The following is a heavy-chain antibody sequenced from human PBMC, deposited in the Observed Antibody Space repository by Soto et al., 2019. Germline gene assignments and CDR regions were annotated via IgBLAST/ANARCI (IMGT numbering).Heavy chain of an antibody. CDR1: GFTFSSYG. CDR2: IWYDGSNK. V-gene: IGHV3-33*01. J-gene: IGHJ4*02. Sequence: QVQLVESGGGVVQPGRSLRLSCAASGFTFSSYGMHWVRQAPGKGLEWVAVIWYDGSNKYYADSVKGRFTISRDNSKNTLYLQMNSLRAEDTAVYYCARGLVAVVVTATPEIDYWGQGTLVTVSS. CDR3: ARGLVAVVVTATPEIDY. D-gene: IGHD2-21*02.